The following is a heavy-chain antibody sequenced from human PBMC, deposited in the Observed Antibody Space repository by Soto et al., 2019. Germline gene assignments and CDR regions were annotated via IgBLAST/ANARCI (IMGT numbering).Heavy chain of an antibody. V-gene: IGHV4-39*02. CDR3: ARDSSVCLVAHDYVWGSYLNYYYYYYGMDV. J-gene: IGHJ6*02. D-gene: IGHD3-16*01. CDR1: GCSISSSNHY. CDR2: IYYSGST. Sequence: SETLSLTCTVSGCSISSSNHYWGWIPQSPGQGLEWIGSIYYSGSTYYNPSLKSRVTISVDTSKNQFSLRLSSVTAADTAVFYCARDSSVCLVAHDYVWGSYLNYYYYYYGMDVWGQGTTVT.